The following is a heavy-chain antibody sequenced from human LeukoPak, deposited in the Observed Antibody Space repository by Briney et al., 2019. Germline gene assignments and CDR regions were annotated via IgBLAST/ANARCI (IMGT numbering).Heavy chain of an antibody. CDR3: ARVGAGIPVASFEN. Sequence: PSETLSLTCTVSGASIGSNDYYWTWIRQPPGRGPEWIGYIYYSGSTYYNPSLKSRVTISIDTSKNKFSLKLSSVTAADTAFYYGARVGAGIPVASFENWGQGTLVTVSS. CDR2: IYYSGST. J-gene: IGHJ4*02. V-gene: IGHV4-30-4*01. D-gene: IGHD6-19*01. CDR1: GASIGSNDYY.